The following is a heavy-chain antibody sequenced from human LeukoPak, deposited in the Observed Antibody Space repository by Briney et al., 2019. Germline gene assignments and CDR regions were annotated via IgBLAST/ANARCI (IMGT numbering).Heavy chain of an antibody. CDR3: ARGTLRYFDPADY. V-gene: IGHV1-2*02. CDR2: INPNSGGT. Sequence: ASVKVSCKASGYTFTGYYMHWVRQAPGQGLEWMGWINPNSGGTNYAQKFQDRVTMTRDTSISTAYMELSRLRSDDTAVYYCARGTLRYFDPADYWGQGTLVTVSS. J-gene: IGHJ4*02. D-gene: IGHD3-9*01. CDR1: GYTFTGYY.